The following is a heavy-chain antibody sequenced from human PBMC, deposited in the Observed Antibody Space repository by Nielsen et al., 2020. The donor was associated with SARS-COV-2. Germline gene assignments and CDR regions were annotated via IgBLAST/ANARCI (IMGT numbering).Heavy chain of an antibody. Sequence: GESLKISCAASGFTFSSYWMSWVRQAPGKGLEWVANIKQDGSEKYYVDSVKGRFTISRDNAKNSLYLQMNSLRAEDTAVYYCAKDYGDYGPVSDYWGQGTLVTVSS. D-gene: IGHD4-17*01. CDR3: AKDYGDYGPVSDY. CDR1: GFTFSSYW. J-gene: IGHJ4*02. V-gene: IGHV3-7*05. CDR2: IKQDGSEK.